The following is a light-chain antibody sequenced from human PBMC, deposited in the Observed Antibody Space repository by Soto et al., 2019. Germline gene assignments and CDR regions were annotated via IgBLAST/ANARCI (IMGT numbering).Light chain of an antibody. Sequence: QSVLTQPPSVSGAPGQRVTISCTGSSSNIGAGYDVHWYQQLPGTAPKLLIYGNSNRPSGVPDRFSGSKSDTSASLAITGLQAEDEADYYCQSYDSSFHVVFGGGTKLTVL. J-gene: IGLJ2*01. CDR3: QSYDSSFHVV. CDR1: SSNIGAGYD. CDR2: GNS. V-gene: IGLV1-40*01.